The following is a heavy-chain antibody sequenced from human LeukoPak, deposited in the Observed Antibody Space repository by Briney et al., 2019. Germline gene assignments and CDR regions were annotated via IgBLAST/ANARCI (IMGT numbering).Heavy chain of an antibody. CDR3: ARGIGDRFRLQHVIDY. D-gene: IGHD2-21*02. J-gene: IGHJ4*02. V-gene: IGHV4-61*02. CDR2: IYTSGST. Sequence: SETLSLTCTVSGGSISSGSYYWSWIRQPAGKGLEWIGRIYTSGSTNYNPSLKSRVTISVDTSKNQLSLKLSSVTAADTAVYYCARGIGDRFRLQHVIDYWGQGTLVTVSS. CDR1: GGSISSGSYY.